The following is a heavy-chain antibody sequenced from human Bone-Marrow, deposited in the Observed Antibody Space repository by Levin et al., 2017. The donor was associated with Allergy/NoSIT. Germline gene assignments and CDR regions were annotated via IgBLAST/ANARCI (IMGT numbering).Heavy chain of an antibody. CDR1: GYTFTSYA. V-gene: IGHV1-3*01. D-gene: IGHD3-10*01. CDR3: ASGASGSSPRAEYFQH. CDR2: INAGNGNT. J-gene: IGHJ1*01. Sequence: KAGESLKISCKASGYTFTSYAMHWVRQAPGQRLEWMGWINAGNGNTKYSQKFQGRVTITRDTSASTAYMELSSLRSEDTAVYYCASGASGSSPRAEYFQHWGQGTLVTVSS.